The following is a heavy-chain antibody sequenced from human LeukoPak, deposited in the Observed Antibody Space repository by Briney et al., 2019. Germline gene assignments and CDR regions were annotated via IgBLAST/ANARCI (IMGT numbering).Heavy chain of an antibody. J-gene: IGHJ4*02. CDR2: ISSSSSTI. CDR3: AREAYCTNGVCYFDF. CDR1: GFTFSSYS. D-gene: IGHD2-8*01. V-gene: IGHV3-48*01. Sequence: GGSLRLSCAASGFTFSSYSMNWVRQAPGKGLEWVSYISSSSSTIYYADSVKGRFTISRDNAKNSLYLQMNSLRAEDTAVYYCAREAYCTNGVCYFDFWDQGTLVTVSS.